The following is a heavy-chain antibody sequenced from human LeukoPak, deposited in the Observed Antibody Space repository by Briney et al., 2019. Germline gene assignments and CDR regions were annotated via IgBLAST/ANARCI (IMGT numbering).Heavy chain of an antibody. J-gene: IGHJ4*02. CDR1: GGSFSGYY. Sequence: PSETLSLTCAVYGGSFSGYYWSWIRKPPGKGLEWIGEINHSGSINYNPSLKSRVTISVDTSKNQFSLKLSSVTAADTAVYYCARGVGVRYSYGPNYFDYWGQGTLVTVSS. CDR2: INHSGSI. CDR3: ARGVGVRYSYGPNYFDY. D-gene: IGHD5-18*01. V-gene: IGHV4-34*01.